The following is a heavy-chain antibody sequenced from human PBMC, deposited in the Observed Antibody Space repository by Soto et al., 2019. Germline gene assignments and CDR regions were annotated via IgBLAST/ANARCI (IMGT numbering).Heavy chain of an antibody. J-gene: IGHJ5*02. CDR2: FDPEDGET. Sequence: ASVKLSCKVSGYTLTELSMHWVRQAPGKGLEWMGGFDPEDGETIYAQKFQGRVTMTEDTSTDTAYMELSSLRSEDTAVYYCATDPVRGVIIGPTGWFDPWGQGTLVTVSS. CDR3: ATDPVRGVIIGPTGWFDP. D-gene: IGHD3-10*01. V-gene: IGHV1-24*01. CDR1: GYTLTELS.